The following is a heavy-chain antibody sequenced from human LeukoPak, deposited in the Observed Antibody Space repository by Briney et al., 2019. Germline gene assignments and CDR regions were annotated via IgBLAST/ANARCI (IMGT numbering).Heavy chain of an antibody. CDR1: GFTFSSYA. CDR3: AKGVSGSGYLYYFDY. J-gene: IGHJ4*02. CDR2: IYSGGST. Sequence: GGSLRLSCAASGFTFSSYAMHWVRQAPGKGLEWVSVIYSGGSTYYADSVKGRFTISRDNSKNTLYLQMNSLRAEDTAVYYCAKGVSGSGYLYYFDYWGQGTLVTVSS. V-gene: IGHV3-23*03. D-gene: IGHD3-22*01.